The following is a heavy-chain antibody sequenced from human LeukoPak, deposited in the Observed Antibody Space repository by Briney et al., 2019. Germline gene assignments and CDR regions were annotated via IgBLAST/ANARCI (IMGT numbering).Heavy chain of an antibody. Sequence: GGSLRLSCAASGFTFSSYAMSGVRQAPGKGLEWVAIIKQDGTETFYVDSVKGRFTISRDNVKNSLYLQMNSLRIEDAAVYYCMGGRGWLPENWGQGTLVTVSS. J-gene: IGHJ4*02. CDR2: IKQDGTET. CDR1: GFTFSSYA. V-gene: IGHV3-7*01. D-gene: IGHD3-22*01. CDR3: MGGRGWLPEN.